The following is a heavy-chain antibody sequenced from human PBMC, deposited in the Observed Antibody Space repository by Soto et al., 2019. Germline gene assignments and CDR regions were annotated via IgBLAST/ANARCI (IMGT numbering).Heavy chain of an antibody. V-gene: IGHV4-34*01. J-gene: IGHJ5*02. CDR2: INHSGST. CDR3: ARGGRITMIVVAHLKYNWFDP. Sequence: QVQLQQWGAGLLKPSETLSLTCAVYGGSFSGYYWSWIRQPPGKGLEWIGEINHSGSTNYNPSLKSRVTISVDTSKNQFSLKLSSVTAADTAVYYCARGGRITMIVVAHLKYNWFDPWGQGTLVTVSS. CDR1: GGSFSGYY. D-gene: IGHD3-22*01.